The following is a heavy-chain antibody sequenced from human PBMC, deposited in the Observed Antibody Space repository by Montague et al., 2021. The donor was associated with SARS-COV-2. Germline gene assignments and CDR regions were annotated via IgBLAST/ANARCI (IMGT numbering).Heavy chain of an antibody. CDR1: GGSFSGYY. CDR3: AREGVGATTNDAFDL. V-gene: IGHV4-34*01. J-gene: IGHJ3*01. Sequence: SETLSLTCAVYGGSFSGYYWSWIRQPPGQGLEWIGEINHSGSTNXNPSLTSRVNISVDTSKNQFSLKLSSVTASDTAVYYCAREGVGATTNDAFDLWGQGTMVTVSS. D-gene: IGHD1-26*01. CDR2: INHSGST.